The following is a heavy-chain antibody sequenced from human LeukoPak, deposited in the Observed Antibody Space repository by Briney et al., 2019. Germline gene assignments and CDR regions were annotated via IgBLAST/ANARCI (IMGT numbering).Heavy chain of an antibody. CDR2: ISGSGGST. V-gene: IGHV3-23*01. CDR3: AKGCSGGSCYSGFNYFDY. J-gene: IGHJ4*02. D-gene: IGHD2-15*01. Sequence: GGSLRLSCAASGFTFSSYAMSWVRQAPGKGLEWVSAISGSGGSTYYTDSVKGRSTISRDNSKNTLYLQMNSLRAEDTAVYYCAKGCSGGSCYSGFNYFDYWGQGTLVTVSS. CDR1: GFTFSSYA.